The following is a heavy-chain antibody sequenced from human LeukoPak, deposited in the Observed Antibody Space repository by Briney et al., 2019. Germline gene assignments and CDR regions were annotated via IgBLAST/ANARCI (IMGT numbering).Heavy chain of an antibody. CDR3: AKEGYGRDVWGSYRRYYFDY. CDR1: GFTFSSYA. CDR2: ISGNGGST. J-gene: IGHJ4*02. V-gene: IGHV3-23*01. D-gene: IGHD3-16*02. Sequence: PGGSLRLSCAASGFTFSSYAMSWVRQAPGKGLEWVSAISGNGGSTYYADSVKGRFTISRDNSKNTLYLQMNSLRAEDTAVYYCAKEGYGRDVWGSYRRYYFDYWGQGTLVTVSS.